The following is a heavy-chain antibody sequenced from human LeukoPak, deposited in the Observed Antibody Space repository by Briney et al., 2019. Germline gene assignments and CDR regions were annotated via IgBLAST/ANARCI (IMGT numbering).Heavy chain of an antibody. Sequence: GGSLRLSCAASGFTFSSYWMSWVRQAPGKGLAWVANIKEDGSEKYYVDSVKGRFTISRDNAKNSLYLQMNSLKTEDTAVYYCASYISAVQLRFLELTQQWGQGTLVTVSS. J-gene: IGHJ4*02. V-gene: IGHV3-7*03. CDR1: GFTFSSYW. D-gene: IGHD3-3*01. CDR2: IKEDGSEK. CDR3: ASYISAVQLRFLELTQQ.